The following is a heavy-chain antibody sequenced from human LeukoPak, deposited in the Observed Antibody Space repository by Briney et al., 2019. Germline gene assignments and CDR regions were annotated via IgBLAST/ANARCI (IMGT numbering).Heavy chain of an antibody. Sequence: GGSLRLSCAASGFTFSSYWMHWVRQAPGKGLVWVSRINSDGSSTSYADSVKGRFTISRDNAKNTLYLQMNSLRAEDTAVYYCARASRVGATLMDYWGQGTLVTVSS. CDR3: ARASRVGATLMDY. CDR1: GFTFSSYW. CDR2: INSDGSST. D-gene: IGHD1-26*01. V-gene: IGHV3-74*01. J-gene: IGHJ4*02.